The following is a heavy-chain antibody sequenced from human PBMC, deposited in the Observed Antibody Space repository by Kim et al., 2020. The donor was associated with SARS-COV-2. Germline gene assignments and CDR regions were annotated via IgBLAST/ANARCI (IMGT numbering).Heavy chain of an antibody. CDR1: GYTFTSYA. CDR3: ARAPGWSTFYYYGMDV. V-gene: IGHV7-4-1*02. CDR2: INTNTGNP. D-gene: IGHD6-19*01. J-gene: IGHJ6*04. Sequence: ASVKVSCKASGYTFTSYAMNWVRQAPGQGLEWMGWINTNTGNPTYAQGFTGRFVFSLDTSVSTAYLQISSLKAEDTAVYYCARAPGWSTFYYYGMDVWGKGTTVTVSS.